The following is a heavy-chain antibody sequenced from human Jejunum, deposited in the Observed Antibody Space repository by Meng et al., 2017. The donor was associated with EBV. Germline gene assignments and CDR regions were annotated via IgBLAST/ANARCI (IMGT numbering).Heavy chain of an antibody. CDR3: AKLTRA. CDR2: IGGSGGAT. J-gene: IGHJ5*02. CDR1: GFTFSSSA. V-gene: IGHV3-23*04. Sequence: VQLVESWGGFVQPGGALRLSCAASGFTFSSSAMSWVRQAPGKGLEWVSSIGGSGGATYYADSVKGRFTISRDNSKSTLYLQMNSLRAEDTAVYYCAKLTRAWGQGTLVTVSS. D-gene: IGHD1/OR15-1a*01.